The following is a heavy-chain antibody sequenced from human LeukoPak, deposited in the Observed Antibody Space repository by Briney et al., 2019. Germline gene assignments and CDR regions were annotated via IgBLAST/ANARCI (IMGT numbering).Heavy chain of an antibody. V-gene: IGHV3-23*01. CDR2: ISGSGGST. J-gene: IGHJ3*02. D-gene: IGHD1-1*01. Sequence: GGSLRLSCAASGFTSSSYAMSWVRQAPGKGLEWVSAISGSGGSTYYADSVKGRFTISRDNSKNTLYLQMNSLRAEDTAVYYCAATGTTGTTGPSGSKNDAFDIWGQGTMATVSS. CDR1: GFTSSSYA. CDR3: AATGTTGTTGPSGSKNDAFDI.